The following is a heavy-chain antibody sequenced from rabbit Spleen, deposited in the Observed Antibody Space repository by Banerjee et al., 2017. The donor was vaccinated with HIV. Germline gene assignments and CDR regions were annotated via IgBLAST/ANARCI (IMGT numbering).Heavy chain of an antibody. D-gene: IGHD8-1*01. CDR3: ARDGAGGSYFAL. J-gene: IGHJ4*01. V-gene: IGHV1S45*01. CDR1: GFSFSDRDV. CDR2: IYTSSGNT. Sequence: QDQLEESGGGLVKPEGSLTLTCKASGFSFSDRDVMCWVRQAPGKGLEWIACIYTSSGNTYYASWAKGRFTISKTSSTTVTLQMTSLTAADTATYFCARDGAGGSYFALWGPGTLSPS.